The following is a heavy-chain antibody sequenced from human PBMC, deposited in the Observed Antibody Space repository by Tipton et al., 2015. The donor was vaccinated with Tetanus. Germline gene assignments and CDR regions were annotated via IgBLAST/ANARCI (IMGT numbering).Heavy chain of an antibody. V-gene: IGHV1-18*01. CDR3: AGGRTWFDNWFDP. D-gene: IGHD3-10*01. CDR1: GYTSVYG. J-gene: IGHJ5*02. CDR2: ISSHNDNK. Sequence: QVQLVQSGPEVKKPGASVKLSCKASGYTSVYGISWIRQAPGQGLEWMGWISSHNDNKKYTQKFEGRVTMTSDTSSSTVYMELRSLTHDDTAIYYCAGGRTWFDNWFDPWGQGTQVTVSS.